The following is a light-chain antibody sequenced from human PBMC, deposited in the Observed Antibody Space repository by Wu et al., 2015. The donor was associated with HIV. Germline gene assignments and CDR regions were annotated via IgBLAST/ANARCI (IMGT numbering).Light chain of an antibody. Sequence: EILMTQSPATLSVSPGERATLSCRASQSVSSNLAWYQQKPGQAPRLLIYGASTRATGITARFSGSGSGTEFTLTISSLQSEDFAIYYCQQYDNRPPWTFGQGTKVEVK. J-gene: IGKJ1*01. V-gene: IGKV3-15*01. CDR1: QSVSSN. CDR2: GAS. CDR3: QQYDNRPPWT.